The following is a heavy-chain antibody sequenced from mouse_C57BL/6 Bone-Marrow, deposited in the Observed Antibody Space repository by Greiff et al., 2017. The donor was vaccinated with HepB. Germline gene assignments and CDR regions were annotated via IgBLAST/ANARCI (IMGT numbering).Heavy chain of an antibody. V-gene: IGHV3-6*01. J-gene: IGHJ4*01. CDR3: ARRGFYYYGRDY. Sequence: VQLQQSGPGLVKPSQSLSLTCSVTGYSITSGYYWNWIRQFPGNNLEWMGYISYDGSNNYNPSLKNRIPITRDTSKNQFFLKLNSVTTEDTATYYCARRGFYYYGRDYWGQGTSVTVSS. CDR2: ISYDGSN. CDR1: GYSITSGYY. D-gene: IGHD1-1*01.